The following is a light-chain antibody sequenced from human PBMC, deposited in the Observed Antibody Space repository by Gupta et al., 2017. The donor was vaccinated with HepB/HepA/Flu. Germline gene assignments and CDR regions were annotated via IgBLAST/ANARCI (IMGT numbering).Light chain of an antibody. CDR3: QQSYSTPPLAIT. Sequence: DIQMTQSPSSLSASVGDRVTITCRASQSISSYLNWYQQKPGKAPKLLIYAASSLQSGVPSRFSGSGYGTDFTLTISSLQPEEFATYYCQQSYSTPPLAITFGQGTRLEIK. CDR1: QSISSY. CDR2: AAS. J-gene: IGKJ5*01. V-gene: IGKV1-39*01.